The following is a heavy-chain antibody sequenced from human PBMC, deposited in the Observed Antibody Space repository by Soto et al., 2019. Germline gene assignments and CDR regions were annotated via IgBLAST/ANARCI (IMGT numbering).Heavy chain of an antibody. CDR1: GFTFSSYS. D-gene: IGHD3-10*01. V-gene: IGHV3-21*01. Sequence: PVVSLRLSCAASGFTFSSYSMNWVRQAPGKGLEWVSSISSSSSYIYYADSVKGRFTISRDNAKNSLYLQMNSLRAEDTAVYYYGSAELRGAYYGMDVWGQGTTVTVSS. J-gene: IGHJ6*02. CDR2: ISSSSSYI. CDR3: GSAELRGAYYGMDV.